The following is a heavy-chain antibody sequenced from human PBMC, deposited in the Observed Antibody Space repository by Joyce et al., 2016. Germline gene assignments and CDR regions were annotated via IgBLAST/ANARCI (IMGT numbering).Heavy chain of an antibody. J-gene: IGHJ4*02. CDR1: GFPFSNYD. V-gene: IGHV3-30*03. D-gene: IGHD6-6*01. Sequence: QVQLVESGGGVVQPGGSLRLSCAASGFPFSNYDMHWVRQTPGKGLEWVEGKSYDERNEYYGGSVKGRFTISRDNSKSTLYLQMNSLRPDDTAIYFCARDRLFAGNFFDYWGQGALVIVSS. CDR2: KSYDERNE. CDR3: ARDRLFAGNFFDY.